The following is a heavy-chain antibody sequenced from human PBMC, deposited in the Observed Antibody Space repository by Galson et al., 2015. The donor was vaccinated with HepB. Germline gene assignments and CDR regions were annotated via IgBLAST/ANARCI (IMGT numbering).Heavy chain of an antibody. Sequence: PALVKPTQTLTLTCTFSGFSLSTSGMCVSWIRQPPGKALEWLARIDWDDDKYYSTSLKTRLTISKDTSKNQVVLTMTNMDPVDTATYYCARHNWELLGGNYFDYWGQGTLVTVSS. J-gene: IGHJ4*02. CDR3: ARHNWELLGGNYFDY. CDR2: IDWDDDK. V-gene: IGHV2-70*11. D-gene: IGHD1-26*01. CDR1: GFSLSTSGMC.